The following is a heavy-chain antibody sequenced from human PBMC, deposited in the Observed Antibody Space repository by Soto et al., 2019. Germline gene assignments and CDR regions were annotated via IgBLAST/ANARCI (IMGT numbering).Heavy chain of an antibody. V-gene: IGHV4-31*03. J-gene: IGHJ5*02. CDR3: ARLRIATNNYKWFDP. Sequence: PSETLSLTCSVSGAALNSGNYYWSWIRQVPGKGLEWIGHIYVTGAVDYNPSLRDRITISLDTSERQFSLNLRLVTAADTAVYYCARLRIATNNYKWFDPWGQGTPVTVSS. D-gene: IGHD2-21*01. CDR1: GAALNSGNYY. CDR2: IYVTGAV.